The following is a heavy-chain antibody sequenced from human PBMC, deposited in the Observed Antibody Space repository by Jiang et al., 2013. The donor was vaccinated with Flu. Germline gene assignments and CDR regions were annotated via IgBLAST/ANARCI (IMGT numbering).Heavy chain of an antibody. D-gene: IGHD3-3*01. CDR1: GYTLTELS. Sequence: EVKXPGASVTVSCKVSGYTLTELSMHWVRQAPGKGLEWMGGFDPEDEQTIYSQQFQGRVTMTEDSSSDTAYMELSSLKSEDTAVYFCTTGLHYEPWSGSWFESWGQGTLVSVSS. CDR3: TTGLHYEPWSGSWFES. CDR2: FDPEDEQT. V-gene: IGHV1-24*01. J-gene: IGHJ5*01.